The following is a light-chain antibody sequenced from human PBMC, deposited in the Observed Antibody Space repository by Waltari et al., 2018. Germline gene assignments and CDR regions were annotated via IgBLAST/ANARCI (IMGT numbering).Light chain of an antibody. Sequence: DIQMTQSPSTLSASVGDRVTITCRASQSISSWLAWYQQKPGKDPTLLIYKASSLESGVPARVSGSGSGTEFTLTISGLQPDDFATYYCQQYNSYAWTFGQGTKVEIK. CDR1: QSISSW. V-gene: IGKV1-5*03. CDR3: QQYNSYAWT. J-gene: IGKJ1*01. CDR2: KAS.